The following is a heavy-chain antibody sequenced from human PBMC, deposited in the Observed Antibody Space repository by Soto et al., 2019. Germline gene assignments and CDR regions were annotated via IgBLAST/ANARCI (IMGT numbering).Heavy chain of an antibody. V-gene: IGHV1-8*01. CDR3: ARYQRYCNSVTCYGALGY. D-gene: IGHD2-2*01. Sequence: ASVKVSCKASGYTFTSYDINWVRQATGQGLEWMGWMNPNSGNTGYAQKFQGRVTMTRNTSISTAYMELSSLRSEDTAVYYCARYQRYCNSVTCYGALGYWGQGTLVTVS. CDR2: MNPNSGNT. CDR1: GYTFTSYD. J-gene: IGHJ4*02.